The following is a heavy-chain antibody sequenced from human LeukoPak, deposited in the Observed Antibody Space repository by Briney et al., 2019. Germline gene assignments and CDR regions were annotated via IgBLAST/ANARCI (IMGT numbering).Heavy chain of an antibody. CDR3: ARDAVVTLFDY. CDR2: ISGSGGST. V-gene: IGHV3-23*01. Sequence: GGSLRLSCAASGFTFSSYAMSWVRQAPGKGLEWVSAISGSGGSTYYADSVKGRFTISRDNAKNSLYLQMNSLRAEDTAVYYCARDAVVTLFDYWGQGTLVTVSS. D-gene: IGHD2-2*01. J-gene: IGHJ4*02. CDR1: GFTFSSYA.